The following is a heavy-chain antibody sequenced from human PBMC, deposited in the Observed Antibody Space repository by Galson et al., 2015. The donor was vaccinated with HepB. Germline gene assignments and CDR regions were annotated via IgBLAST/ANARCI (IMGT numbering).Heavy chain of an antibody. CDR2: ISSSSGTYT. V-gene: IGHV3-11*06. CDR1: GFTFRDYY. J-gene: IGHJ4*02. CDR3: ARVADSHYGDHTHFDS. D-gene: IGHD4-17*01. Sequence: SLRLSCAASGFTFRDYYMSWIRQTPGKGLEWLSYISSSSGTYTNYADPVKGRLTISRDNAENSLYLQMSSLRVEDTAVYYCARVADSHYGDHTHFDSWGQGTLVTVSS.